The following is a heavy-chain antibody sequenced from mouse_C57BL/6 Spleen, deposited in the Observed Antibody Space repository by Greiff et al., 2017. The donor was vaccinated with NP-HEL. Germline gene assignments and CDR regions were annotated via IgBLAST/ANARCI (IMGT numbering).Heavy chain of an antibody. V-gene: IGHV1-80*01. CDR3: ARWEYGNYGRFDY. Sequence: QVQLKQSGAELVKPGASVKISCKASGYAFSSYWMNWVKQRPGKGLEWIGQIYPGDGDTNYNGKFKGKATLTADKSSSTAYMQLSSLTSEDSAVYFCARWEYGNYGRFDYWGQGTTLTVSS. CDR1: GYAFSSYW. D-gene: IGHD2-10*02. J-gene: IGHJ2*01. CDR2: IYPGDGDT.